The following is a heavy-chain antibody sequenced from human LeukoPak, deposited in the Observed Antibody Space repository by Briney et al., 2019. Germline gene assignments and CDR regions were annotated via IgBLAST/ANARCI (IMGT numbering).Heavy chain of an antibody. Sequence: SETLSLTCTVSGGSIRSYWSWIRQPAGKGLEWIGRIYGSGSTDYNPSLKSRVTMSIDTSKNQFSLNLISVTAADTAVYYCARDLPAGFWSGYHYWGQGTLVTVSS. CDR3: ARDLPAGFWSGYHY. J-gene: IGHJ4*02. D-gene: IGHD3-3*01. CDR2: IYGSGST. CDR1: GGSIRSY. V-gene: IGHV4-4*07.